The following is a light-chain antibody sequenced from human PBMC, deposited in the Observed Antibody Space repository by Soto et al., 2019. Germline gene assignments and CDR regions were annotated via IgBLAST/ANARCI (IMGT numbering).Light chain of an antibody. Sequence: EIVMTQSPATLSVSPGERATLSCRASQSVSSNLAWYQQKPGQGPRLLIYDASTRATGIPARFSGSGSGTEVTLTISSLQSEEFAVYYGQQYNNWPPITSGPVTKVDIK. CDR1: QSVSSN. J-gene: IGKJ3*01. CDR3: QQYNNWPPIT. V-gene: IGKV3-15*01. CDR2: DAS.